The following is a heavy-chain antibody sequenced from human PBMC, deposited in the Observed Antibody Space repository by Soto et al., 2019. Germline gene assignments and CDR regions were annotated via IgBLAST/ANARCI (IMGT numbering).Heavy chain of an antibody. CDR3: ARVVVVIPPGYYYAMD. J-gene: IGHJ6*01. Sequence: GGSLTLSCAASGFTFSSFHMNWVGQASGRGLELVAYITSSSDTIYYSDSVKGRFTISRDNGKNSLFLQMNSLRDEDTAVYYCARVVVVIPPGYYYAMD. V-gene: IGHV3-48*02. CDR1: GFTFSSFH. CDR2: ITSSSDTI. D-gene: IGHD3-22*01.